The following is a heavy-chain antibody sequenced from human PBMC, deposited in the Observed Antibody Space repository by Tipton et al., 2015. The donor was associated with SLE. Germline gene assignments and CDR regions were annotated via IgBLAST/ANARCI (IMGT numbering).Heavy chain of an antibody. V-gene: IGHV4-59*12. J-gene: IGHJ4*02. CDR1: RGSTSNYF. D-gene: IGHD6-13*01. Sequence: TLSLTCTVSRGSTSNYFWSWIRQPPGKTLEWIGNIYHTGKSNYNPSLMRRVTISVDTSMNQLSLRPNSMAAADTGVYYCARAGIGALGKAAYWGQGTPVTVSS. CDR3: ARAGIGALGKAAY. CDR2: IYHTGKS.